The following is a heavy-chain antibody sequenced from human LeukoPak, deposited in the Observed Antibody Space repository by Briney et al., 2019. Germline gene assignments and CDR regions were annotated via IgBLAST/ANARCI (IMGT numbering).Heavy chain of an antibody. Sequence: SETLSLTCTVSGGSISSSSYYWGWIRQPPGKGLEWIGSIYYSGSTYYNPSLKSRVTISVDTSKNQFSLKPSSVTAADTAVYYCARPLGVTIFGVVTYKDAFDIWGQGTMVTVSS. D-gene: IGHD3-3*01. J-gene: IGHJ3*02. CDR2: IYYSGST. CDR1: GGSISSSSYY. V-gene: IGHV4-39*01. CDR3: ARPLGVTIFGVVTYKDAFDI.